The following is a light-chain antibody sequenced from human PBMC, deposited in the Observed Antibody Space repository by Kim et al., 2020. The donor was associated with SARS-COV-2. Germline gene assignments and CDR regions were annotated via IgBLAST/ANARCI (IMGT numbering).Light chain of an antibody. J-gene: IGLJ2*01. Sequence: ESPGPTASITCSGDKLGDKYACWYQQKPGQSPVLVIYQDTKRPSGIPERFSGSNSGNTATLTISGTQAMDEADYYCQAWDSSTVVFGGGTQLTVL. CDR2: QDT. CDR1: KLGDKY. CDR3: QAWDSSTVV. V-gene: IGLV3-1*01.